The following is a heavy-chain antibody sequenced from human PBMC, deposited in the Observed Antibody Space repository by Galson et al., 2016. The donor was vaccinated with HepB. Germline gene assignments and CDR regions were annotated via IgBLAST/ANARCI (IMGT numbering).Heavy chain of an antibody. J-gene: IGHJ4*02. CDR1: GGSISSYY. V-gene: IGHV4-59*01. CDR3: ARDRDSSSYYSLDY. CDR2: IYYSGRT. D-gene: IGHD3-22*01. Sequence: SETLSLTCTVSGGSISSYYWSCIRQPPGKGLEWIGYIYYSGRTNYHPSLKSRVTISVDTSKNQFYLKLRAVTAADTAVYYCARDRDSSSYYSLDYWGQGTLVTVSS.